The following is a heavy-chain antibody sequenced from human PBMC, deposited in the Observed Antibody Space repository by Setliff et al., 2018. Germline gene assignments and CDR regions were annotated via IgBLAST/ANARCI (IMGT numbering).Heavy chain of an antibody. CDR1: GYTFTSYG. J-gene: IGHJ5*02. CDR2: ISAYNGDT. V-gene: IGHV1-18*01. CDR3: ARVLSPSSSWRGWFDP. Sequence: ASVKVSCKASGYTFTSYGISWVRQAPGQGLEWMGWISAYNGDTNYAQKLQGRVTMTTDTSTSTAYMELRSLRSDDTAVYYCARVLSPSSSWRGWFDPWGQGTLVTVSS. D-gene: IGHD6-13*01.